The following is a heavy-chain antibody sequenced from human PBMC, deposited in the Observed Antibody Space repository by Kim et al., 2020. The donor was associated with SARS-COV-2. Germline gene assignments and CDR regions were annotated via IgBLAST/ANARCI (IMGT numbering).Heavy chain of an antibody. Sequence: SETLSLTCTVSGVSITDYYWSWIRQPPGKGLEYIGYVFHSGDANSNPSLNSRVTMSIDTSKNQFSLRLSSVTAADTAVYYCARTARVPASWAQGTLVIVS. CDR1: GVSITDYY. CDR2: VFHSGDA. CDR3: ARTARVPAS. D-gene: IGHD6-6*01. V-gene: IGHV4-59*13. J-gene: IGHJ5*02.